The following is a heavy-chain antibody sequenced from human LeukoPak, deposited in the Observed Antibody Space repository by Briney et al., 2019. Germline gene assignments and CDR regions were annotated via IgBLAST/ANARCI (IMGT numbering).Heavy chain of an antibody. CDR2: VNQPGSEK. CDR1: GFTFSDYW. D-gene: IGHD2-21*02. J-gene: IGHJ6*02. CDR3: ARSPCTATHVCYYGMDF. V-gene: IGHV3-7*01. Sequence: GGSLRLSCAVSGFTFSDYWMSWVRQAPGKGLEWVANVNQPGSEKYYVDSVKGRFTISKDNAKNSLYLQMNSLRAEDTAVYYCARSPCTATHVCYYGMDFWGQGTTVTVSS.